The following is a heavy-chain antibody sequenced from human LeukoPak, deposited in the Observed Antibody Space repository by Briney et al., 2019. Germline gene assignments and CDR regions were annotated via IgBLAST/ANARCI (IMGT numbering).Heavy chain of an antibody. D-gene: IGHD2-8*01. CDR2: ISSSSSTI. V-gene: IGHV3-48*01. CDR1: GFTFSSFW. Sequence: PGGSLRLSCAASGFTFSSFWMNWVRQAPGKGLEWVSYISSSSSTIYYADSVKGRFTISRDNAKNSLYLQMNSLRSEDTAVYYCARRNGSYYYGMDVLGQGTTVTVSS. CDR3: ARRNGSYYYGMDV. J-gene: IGHJ6*02.